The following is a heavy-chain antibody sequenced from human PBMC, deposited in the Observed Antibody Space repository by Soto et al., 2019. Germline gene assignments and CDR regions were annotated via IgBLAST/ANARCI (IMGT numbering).Heavy chain of an antibody. D-gene: IGHD3-9*01. Sequence: ESLKISCKGSGFGFDITWLAWLRQVPGKGLEWVGIIYPGDSDTRYSPSLEGRVTLSVDKTITTAYLHLTRLKESDTGTYYCAKFQRYFDRTGYLDAWGQGTPVTVSS. CDR1: GFGFDITW. J-gene: IGHJ5*02. CDR2: IYPGDSDT. CDR3: AKFQRYFDRTGYLDA. V-gene: IGHV5-51*01.